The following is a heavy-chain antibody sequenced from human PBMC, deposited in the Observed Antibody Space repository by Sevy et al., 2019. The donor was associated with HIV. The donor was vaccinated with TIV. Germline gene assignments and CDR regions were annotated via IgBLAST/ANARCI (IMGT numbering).Heavy chain of an antibody. CDR1: GGSISGYY. D-gene: IGHD5-18*01. CDR2: INHSGST. CDR3: ARENTAMVYFDY. J-gene: IGHJ4*02. V-gene: IGHV4-34*01. Sequence: SETLSLTCVVYGGSISGYYWSWIRQPPGKGLEWIGEINHSGSTNYNPSLKSRVTISVDTSKNQFSLKLRSVTAADTAMYYCARENTAMVYFDYWGQGTLVTVSS.